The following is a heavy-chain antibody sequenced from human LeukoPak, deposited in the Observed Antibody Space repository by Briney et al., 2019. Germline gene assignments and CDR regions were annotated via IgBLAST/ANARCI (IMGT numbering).Heavy chain of an antibody. Sequence: PSETLSLTCAVYGGSFSGYYWSWIRQPPGKGLEWIGYIYYSGSTYYNPSLKSRVTISVDTSKNQFSLKLSSVTAADTAVYYCARETPHYDFWSGYYTGHFDYWGQGTLVTVSS. V-gene: IGHV4-34*09. CDR2: IYYSGST. D-gene: IGHD3-3*01. CDR3: ARETPHYDFWSGYYTGHFDY. CDR1: GGSFSGYY. J-gene: IGHJ4*02.